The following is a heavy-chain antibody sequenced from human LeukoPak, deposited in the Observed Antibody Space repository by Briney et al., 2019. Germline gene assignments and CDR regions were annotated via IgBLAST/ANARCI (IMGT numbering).Heavy chain of an antibody. CDR2: IIHRGST. CDR1: GGSFSGYY. D-gene: IGHD3-16*01. CDR3: VKEATVWGSLNAFDI. V-gene: IGHV4-34*12. J-gene: IGHJ3*02. Sequence: SETLSLTCAVYGGSFSGYYWSWIRQPPGKGLEWIGEIIHRGSTNYNPSLKSRLTISVDTSKNQFSLRLTSVTAADTAVYYCVKEATVWGSLNAFDIWGQGTMVTVSS.